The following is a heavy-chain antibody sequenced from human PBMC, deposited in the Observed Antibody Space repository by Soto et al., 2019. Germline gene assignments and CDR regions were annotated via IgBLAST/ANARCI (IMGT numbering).Heavy chain of an antibody. CDR2: ISGSADRT. Sequence: GGSLRLSCAASGFTFSSHAMTWVRQAPGKGLEWVSAISGSADRTYYADSVKGRFTISRDNSKNTLYLQMNSLRAEDTAVYYCAREGVVVAAIAYYCYGMDVWGQGTTVTVSS. CDR1: GFTFSSHA. J-gene: IGHJ6*02. V-gene: IGHV3-23*01. D-gene: IGHD2-15*01. CDR3: AREGVVVAAIAYYCYGMDV.